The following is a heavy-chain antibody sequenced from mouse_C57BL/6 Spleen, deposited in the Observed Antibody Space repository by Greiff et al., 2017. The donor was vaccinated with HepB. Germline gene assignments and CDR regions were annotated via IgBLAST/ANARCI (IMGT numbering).Heavy chain of an antibody. J-gene: IGHJ3*01. Sequence: VQLVESGEGLVKPGGSLKLSCAASGFTFSSYAMSWVRQTPEKRLEWVAYISSGGDYIYYADTVKGRFTISRDNARNTLYLQMSSLKSEDTAMYYCTRADGYYEWFAYWGQGTLVTVSA. CDR1: GFTFSSYA. CDR2: ISSGGDYI. V-gene: IGHV5-9-1*02. D-gene: IGHD2-3*01. CDR3: TRADGYYEWFAY.